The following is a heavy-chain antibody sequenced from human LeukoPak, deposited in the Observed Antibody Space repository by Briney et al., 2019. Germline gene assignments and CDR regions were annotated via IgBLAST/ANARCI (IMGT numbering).Heavy chain of an antibody. V-gene: IGHV3-7*01. CDR1: GIIFSNFA. Sequence: GGSLRLSCEVSGIIFSNFAMAWVRQAPGKGLEWVANIKQDGSEKYYVDSVKGRFTISRDNSKNTLYLQMNSLRAEDTAVYYCAKDRGAPMVRGEKAPTTNWFDPWGQGTLVTVSS. D-gene: IGHD3-10*01. CDR3: AKDRGAPMVRGEKAPTTNWFDP. J-gene: IGHJ5*02. CDR2: IKQDGSEK.